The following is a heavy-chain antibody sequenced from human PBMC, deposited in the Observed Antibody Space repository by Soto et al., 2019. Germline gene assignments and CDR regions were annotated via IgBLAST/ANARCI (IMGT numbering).Heavy chain of an antibody. CDR3: ARQIYDSDTGPNSQYYFDS. V-gene: IGHV5-10-1*01. Sequence: GESLKISCKGSGYSFAGYWITWVRQKPGKGLEWMGRIDPSDSQTYYSPSFRGHVTISVTKSITTVFLQWSSLRASDTAMYYCARQIYDSDTGPNSQYYFDSWGQGTPVTVSS. J-gene: IGHJ4*02. CDR2: IDPSDSQT. D-gene: IGHD3-22*01. CDR1: GYSFAGYW.